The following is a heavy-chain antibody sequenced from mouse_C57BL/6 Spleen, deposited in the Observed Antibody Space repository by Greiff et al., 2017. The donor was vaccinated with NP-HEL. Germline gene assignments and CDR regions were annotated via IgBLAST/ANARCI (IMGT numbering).Heavy chain of an antibody. CDR3: ARNLLRSNWYFDV. D-gene: IGHD1-1*01. Sequence: EVMLVESGGGLVKPGGSLKLSCAASGFTFSDYGMHWVRQAPEKGLEWVAYISRGSSTIYYADTVKGRFTISRDNAKNTLFLQMTSLRSEDTAMYYCARNLLRSNWYFDVWGTGTTVTVSS. CDR2: ISRGSSTI. J-gene: IGHJ1*03. CDR1: GFTFSDYG. V-gene: IGHV5-17*01.